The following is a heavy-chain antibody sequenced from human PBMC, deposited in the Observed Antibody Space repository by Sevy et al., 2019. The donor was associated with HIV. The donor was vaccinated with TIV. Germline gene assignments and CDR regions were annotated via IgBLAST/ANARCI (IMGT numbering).Heavy chain of an antibody. Sequence: GGSLRLSCAASGLSVSDNYMNWVRQAPGKGLELVSVIYSDGRTYYADSVKGRFTISRDNSKNTLYLHMNNLRPEDTAVDDCARDRYYDASGYYYYYYGMDVWGQGTTVTVSS. CDR2: IYSDGRT. V-gene: IGHV3-66*01. J-gene: IGHJ6*02. D-gene: IGHD3-22*01. CDR3: ARDRYYDASGYYYYYYGMDV. CDR1: GLSVSDNY.